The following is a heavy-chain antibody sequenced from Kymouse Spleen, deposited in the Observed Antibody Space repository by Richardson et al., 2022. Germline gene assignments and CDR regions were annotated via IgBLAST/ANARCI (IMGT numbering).Heavy chain of an antibody. V-gene: IGHV4-4*02. CDR1: GGSISSSNW. Sequence: QVQLQESGPGLVKPSGTLSLTCAVSGGSISSSNWWSWVRQPPGKGLEWIGEIYHSGSTNYNPSLKSRVTISVDKSKNQFSLKLSSVTAADTAVYYCAREDDILTGPYPSNWFDPWGQGTLVTVSS. CDR2: IYHSGST. D-gene: IGHD3-9*01. J-gene: IGHJ5*02. CDR3: AREDDILTGPYPSNWFDP.